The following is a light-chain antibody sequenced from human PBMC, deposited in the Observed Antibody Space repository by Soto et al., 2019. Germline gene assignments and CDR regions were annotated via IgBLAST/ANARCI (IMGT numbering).Light chain of an antibody. Sequence: QSVLTQPASVSGSPRQSITLSCTGTSSDVGGYNYVSWYQQYPGRVPKLLIYKVSNQPSGISNRFSGSKSGNTASLTISGLQAEDEADYFCTSPTPGSLYVFGSGTKLTVL. CDR1: SSDVGGYNY. V-gene: IGLV2-14*01. J-gene: IGLJ1*01. CDR3: TSPTPGSLYV. CDR2: KVS.